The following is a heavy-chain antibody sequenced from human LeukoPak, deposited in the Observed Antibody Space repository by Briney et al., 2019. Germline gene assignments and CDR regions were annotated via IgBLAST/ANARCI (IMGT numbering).Heavy chain of an antibody. J-gene: IGHJ6*03. CDR1: GGSFSGYY. CDR2: INHSGST. D-gene: IGHD6-13*01. V-gene: IGHV4-34*01. CDR3: ARGLGGEQLPRSYYYYYYMDV. Sequence: PSETLSLTCAVYGGSFSGYYWSWIRQPPGKGLEWIGEINHSGSTNYNPSLKSRVTISVDTSKNQFSLKLSSVTAADTAVYYCARGLGGEQLPRSYYYYYYMDVWGKGTTVTVSS.